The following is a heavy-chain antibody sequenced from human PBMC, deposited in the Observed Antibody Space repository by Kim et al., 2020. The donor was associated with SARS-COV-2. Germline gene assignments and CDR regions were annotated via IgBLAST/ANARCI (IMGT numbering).Heavy chain of an antibody. J-gene: IGHJ2*01. CDR2: IYYSGST. CDR1: GGSINSFY. CDR3: ARDQGGRSIFWFYDV. V-gene: IGHV4-59*01. Sequence: SETLSLSCNVSGGSINSFYWTWIRQAPGKALEWIGYIYYSGSTNYNPALESRVTISIDPSRTQFSLKLRSVTAADTAIYYCARDQGGRSIFWFYDVWGRGSLVTVSS. D-gene: IGHD2-15*01.